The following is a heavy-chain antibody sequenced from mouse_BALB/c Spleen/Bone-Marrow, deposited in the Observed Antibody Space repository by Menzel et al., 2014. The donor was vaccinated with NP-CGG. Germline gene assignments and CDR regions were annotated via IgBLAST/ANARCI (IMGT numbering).Heavy chain of an antibody. J-gene: IGHJ1*01. D-gene: IGHD1-1*02. Sequence: VQLQQSGPGLMKPSQSLSLTCSFTGFSITSGYYWNWIRQFPGHSLEWMGYITFDGSNDYNPSLKNRISITRDTSNNQFFLKLNSVTTEDTASYYCARALGSYVWYFDVWGAGTTVTVSS. CDR1: GFSITSGYY. CDR2: ITFDGSN. V-gene: IGHV3-6*02. CDR3: ARALGSYVWYFDV.